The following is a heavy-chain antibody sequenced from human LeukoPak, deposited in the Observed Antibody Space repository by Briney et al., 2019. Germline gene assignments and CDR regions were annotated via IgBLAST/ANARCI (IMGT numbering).Heavy chain of an antibody. V-gene: IGHV3-30-3*01. D-gene: IGHD1-26*01. CDR1: GFTFSSYA. CDR3: ARGIVGPHGAFDI. CDR2: ISYDGSNK. J-gene: IGHJ3*02. Sequence: GGSLRLSCAASGFTFSSYAMHWVRQAPGKGLEWVAVISYDGSNKYYADSVKGRFTISRDNSKNTLYLHMNSLRAKDTAVYYCARGIVGPHGAFDIWGQGTMVTVSS.